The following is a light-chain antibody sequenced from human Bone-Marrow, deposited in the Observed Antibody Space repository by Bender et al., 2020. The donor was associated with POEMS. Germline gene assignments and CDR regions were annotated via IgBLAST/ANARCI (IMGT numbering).Light chain of an antibody. CDR1: SLRSYY. J-gene: IGLJ2*01. CDR3: NSRDSSGNHP. CDR2: GKN. Sequence: SSELTQDPAVSVALGQTVRITCQGDSLRSYYASWYQQKPGQAPILVFYGKNSRPSGIPDRFSASNSGSTSSLTITGAQAEDEADYYCNSRDSSGNHPFGGGTKVTVL. V-gene: IGLV3-19*01.